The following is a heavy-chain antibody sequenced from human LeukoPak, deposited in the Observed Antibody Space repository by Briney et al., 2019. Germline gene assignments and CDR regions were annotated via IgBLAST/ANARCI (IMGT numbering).Heavy chain of an antibody. J-gene: IGHJ4*02. V-gene: IGHV1-18*01. CDR3: ARDRFDYYDSSATFDY. CDR2: ISAYNGNT. D-gene: IGHD3-22*01. Sequence: AASVKVSCKASGGTFSSYAISWVRQAPGQGLEWMGWISAYNGNTNYAQKLQGRVTMTTDTSTSTAYMELRSLRSDDTAVYYCARDRFDYYDSSATFDYWGQGTLVTVSS. CDR1: GGTFSSYA.